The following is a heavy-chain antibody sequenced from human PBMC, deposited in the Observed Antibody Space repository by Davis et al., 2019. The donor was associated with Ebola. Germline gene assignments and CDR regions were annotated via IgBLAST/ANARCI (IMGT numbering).Heavy chain of an antibody. CDR3: AKDRRLVREFDY. CDR2: ISGSGGST. Sequence: GESLKISCAASGFTFSNAWMSWVRQAPGKGLEWVSAISGSGGSTYYADSVKGRFTISRDNSKNTLYLQMNSLRAEDTAVYYCAKDRRLVREFDYWAREPWSPSPQ. CDR1: GFTFSNAW. V-gene: IGHV3-23*01. D-gene: IGHD2-21*01. J-gene: IGHJ4*02.